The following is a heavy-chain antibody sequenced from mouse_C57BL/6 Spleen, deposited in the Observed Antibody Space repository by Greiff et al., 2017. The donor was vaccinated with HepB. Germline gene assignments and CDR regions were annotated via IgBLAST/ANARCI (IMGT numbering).Heavy chain of an antibody. D-gene: IGHD3-2*02. CDR1: GYTFTSYW. CDR2: IYPSDSET. CDR3: ARRQLRSLPFAY. Sequence: QVQLQQPGAELVRPGSSVKLSCKASGYTFTSYWMDWVKQRPGQGLEWIGNIYPSDSETHYNQKFKDKATLTVDKSSSTAYMQLSSLTSEDSAVYYCARRQLRSLPFAYWGQGTLVTVSA. J-gene: IGHJ3*01. V-gene: IGHV1-61*01.